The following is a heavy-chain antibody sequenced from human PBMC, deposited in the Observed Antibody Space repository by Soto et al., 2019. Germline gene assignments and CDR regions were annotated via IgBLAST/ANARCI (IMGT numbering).Heavy chain of an antibody. J-gene: IGHJ5*02. CDR1: GYSSSSGYQ. V-gene: IGHV4-38-2*02. CDR3: ARQDRVVAEGRWFDP. CDR2: VHYSGNT. D-gene: IGHD2-15*01. Sequence: SAKTLSLTCTVSGYSSSSGYQWAVIRQPGGKGLEWLGSVHYSGNTYYNPSLKSRLTISVDKSKNQFSLNLSSVTAADTAVYYCARQDRVVAEGRWFDPWRPG.